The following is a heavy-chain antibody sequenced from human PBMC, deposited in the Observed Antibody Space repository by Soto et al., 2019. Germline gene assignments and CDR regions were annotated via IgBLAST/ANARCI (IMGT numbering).Heavy chain of an antibody. CDR1: GGSFSGYY. D-gene: IGHD3-16*01. V-gene: IGHV4-34*01. CDR2: INHSGST. J-gene: IGHJ6*02. Sequence: SETLSLTCAVYGGSFSGYYWSWIRQPPGKGLEWIGEINHSGSTNYNPSLKSRVTISVDTSKNQFSLKLSSVTAADTAVYYCARGRLRITNNYYYYGMDVWGQGTTVTVSS. CDR3: ARGRLRITNNYYYYGMDV.